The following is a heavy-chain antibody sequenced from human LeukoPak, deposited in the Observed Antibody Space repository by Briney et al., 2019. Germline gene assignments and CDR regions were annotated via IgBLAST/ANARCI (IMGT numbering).Heavy chain of an antibody. V-gene: IGHV1-18*04. Sequence: GASVRVSCKTSGYEFLSHGISWVRQAPGQGLEWLGWIRADNGDTRFAQKFQGRFTMTTDTSTSTAHMELRSLRSDDTAVYYCARDWPTVIADFWGQGTLVTVSS. CDR1: GYEFLSHG. D-gene: IGHD4-11*01. CDR2: IRADNGDT. J-gene: IGHJ1*01. CDR3: ARDWPTVIADF.